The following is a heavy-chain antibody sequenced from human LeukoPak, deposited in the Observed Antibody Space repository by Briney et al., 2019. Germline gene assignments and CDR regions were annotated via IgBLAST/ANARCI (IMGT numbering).Heavy chain of an antibody. Sequence: SETLSLTCTVSAGSISSGDYYWGWIRQPPGKGLEWIGSIYYSGSTYYNPSLKSRVTTSVHTAQNQFSLKLSSVTAADTAVYYCARPERNFLTGYWGQGTLVTVSS. J-gene: IGHJ4*02. D-gene: IGHD1-14*01. CDR1: AGSISSGDYY. CDR3: ARPERNFLTGY. CDR2: IYYSGST. V-gene: IGHV4-39*01.